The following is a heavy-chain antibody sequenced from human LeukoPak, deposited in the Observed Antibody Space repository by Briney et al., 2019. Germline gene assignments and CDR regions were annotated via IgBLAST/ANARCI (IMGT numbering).Heavy chain of an antibody. CDR1: GGSKSSYY. Sequence: SETLALTCTVSGGSKSSYYWSWIRQPPGKGLEWIGYIYYSGSTNYNPSLKSRVTISVDTSKNQFSLKLSSVTAADTAVYYCARHHSSSWYVSWFDPWAREPWSPSPQ. CDR3: ARHHSSSWYVSWFDP. J-gene: IGHJ5*02. CDR2: IYYSGST. D-gene: IGHD6-13*01. V-gene: IGHV4-59*08.